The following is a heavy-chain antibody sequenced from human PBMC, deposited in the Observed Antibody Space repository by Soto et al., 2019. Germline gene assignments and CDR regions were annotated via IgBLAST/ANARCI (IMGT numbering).Heavy chain of an antibody. CDR1: GGSFSGYY. CDR3: ARGRSITMIGVVIRTKYLDY. D-gene: IGHD3-22*01. V-gene: IGHV4-34*01. Sequence: SETLCLTGAVYGGSFSGYYWSWIRQPPGQGLEWIGEINHSGSTNYNPSLKSRVTISVDTSKNQFSLKLSSVTAADTAVYYCARGRSITMIGVVIRTKYLDYWGQGTLVAVNS. CDR2: INHSGST. J-gene: IGHJ4*02.